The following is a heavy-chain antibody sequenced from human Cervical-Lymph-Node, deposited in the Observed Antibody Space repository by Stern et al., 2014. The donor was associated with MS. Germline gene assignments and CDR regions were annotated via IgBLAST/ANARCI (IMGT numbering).Heavy chain of an antibody. CDR3: AREGRVRGVIPYYFDY. V-gene: IGHV4-31*03. D-gene: IGHD3-10*01. Sequence: QLQLQESGPGLVKPSQTLSLTCTVSGGSISSGGYYWSWIRQHPGKGLEWIGYIYYSGSTYYNPSLKSRVTISVDTSKNQFSLKLSSVTAADTAVYYCAREGRVRGVIPYYFDYWGQGTLVTVSS. CDR1: GGSISSGGYY. J-gene: IGHJ4*02. CDR2: IYYSGST.